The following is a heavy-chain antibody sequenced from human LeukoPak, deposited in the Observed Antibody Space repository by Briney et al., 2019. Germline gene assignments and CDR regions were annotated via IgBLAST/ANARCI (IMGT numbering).Heavy chain of an antibody. J-gene: IGHJ4*02. D-gene: IGHD1-14*01. CDR1: GFTFTTHG. CDR2: ISYGGDNK. Sequence: GGSLRLSCAASGFTFTTHGFHWVRQAPGRGLEWVAAISYGGDNKHFADSVKGRFAISRDNSENTLYLQMNSLRAGDTAVYYCATNPYFDYWGQGTLVTVSS. V-gene: IGHV3-30*09. CDR3: ATNPYFDY.